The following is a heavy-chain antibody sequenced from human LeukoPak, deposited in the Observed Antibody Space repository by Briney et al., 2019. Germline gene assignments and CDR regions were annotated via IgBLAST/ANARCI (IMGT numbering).Heavy chain of an antibody. CDR1: GFTFDDYA. CDR3: VRDPCSGGSCRVMDV. V-gene: IGHV3-74*01. D-gene: IGHD2-15*01. J-gene: IGHJ6*02. CDR2: VNSDGITT. Sequence: GRSLRLSCAASGFTFDDYAMHWVRQAPGKGLVWVSRVNSDGITTTYADSVRGRFTISRDNAKNTLYLQMNSLRVDDTAVYYCVRDPCSGGSCRVMDVWGLGTTVTVSS.